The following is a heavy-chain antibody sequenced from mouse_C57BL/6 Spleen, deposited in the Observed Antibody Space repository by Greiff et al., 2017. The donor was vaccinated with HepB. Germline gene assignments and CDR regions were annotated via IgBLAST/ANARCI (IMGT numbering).Heavy chain of an antibody. CDR1: GYSFTSYY. CDR3: ARSPFYAMDY. J-gene: IGHJ4*01. CDR2: IYPGSGNT. V-gene: IGHV1-66*01. Sequence: QVQLQQSGPELVKPGASVKISCKASGYSFTSYYIHWVKQRPGQGLEWIGWIYPGSGNTKYNEKFKGKATLTADTSSSTAYMQLSSLTSEDSAVYYCARSPFYAMDYWGQGTSVTVSS.